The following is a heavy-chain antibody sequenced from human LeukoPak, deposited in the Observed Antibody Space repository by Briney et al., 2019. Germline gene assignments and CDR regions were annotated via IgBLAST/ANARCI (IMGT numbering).Heavy chain of an antibody. J-gene: IGHJ3*02. V-gene: IGHV3-23*01. D-gene: IGHD1-1*01. Sequence: GGSLRLSCAASVFIFSSYDMSWVRQAPGKGLEWVSAISGSGGSTYYADSVKGRFTISRDNSKNTLYLQMNSLRAEDTSVYYCAKFVHIAFDIWGQGTMVTVSS. CDR3: AKFVHIAFDI. CDR1: VFIFSSYD. CDR2: ISGSGGST.